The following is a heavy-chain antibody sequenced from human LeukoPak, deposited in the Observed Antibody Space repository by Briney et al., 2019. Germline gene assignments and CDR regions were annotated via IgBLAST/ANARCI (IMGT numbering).Heavy chain of an antibody. CDR3: ARSAGNWFDP. Sequence: ASVKVSCKSSGYTFTSYYMHWVRPAPGQELEWMGIIIPSGGRTTYAQKFQGRVTFTRDTSKSTVYMELSSLRSEDTAVYFCARSAGNWFDPWGQGTLVTVSS. V-gene: IGHV1-46*01. CDR2: IIPSGGRT. J-gene: IGHJ5*02. CDR1: GYTFTSYY.